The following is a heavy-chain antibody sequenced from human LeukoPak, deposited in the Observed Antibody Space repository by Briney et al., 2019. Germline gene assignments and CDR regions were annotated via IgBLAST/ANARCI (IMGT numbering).Heavy chain of an antibody. V-gene: IGHV4-4*07. D-gene: IGHD3/OR15-3a*01. CDR3: ATAGRGPSKYYFDY. CDR2: IYTSGST. J-gene: IGHJ4*02. CDR1: GFTVSSNY. Sequence: PGGSLRLSCAASGFTVSSNYMSWIRQPAGKGLEWIGRIYTSGSTNYNPSLKSRVTMSVDASKNQFSLKLSSVTAADTAVYYCATAGRGPSKYYFDYWGQGTLVTVSS.